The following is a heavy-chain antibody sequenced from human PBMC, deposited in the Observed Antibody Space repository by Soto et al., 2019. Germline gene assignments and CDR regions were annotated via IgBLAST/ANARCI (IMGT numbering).Heavy chain of an antibody. V-gene: IGHV4-34*01. Sequence: PSETLSLTCAVYGGSFSGYYWSWIRQPLGKGLEWIGEINHSGSTNYNPSLKSRVTISVDTSKNQFSLKLSSVTAADTAVYYCARASIVVVPAAILYYYYGMDVWGQGTTVTV. CDR3: ARASIVVVPAAILYYYYGMDV. CDR1: GGSFSGYY. CDR2: INHSGST. D-gene: IGHD2-2*02. J-gene: IGHJ6*02.